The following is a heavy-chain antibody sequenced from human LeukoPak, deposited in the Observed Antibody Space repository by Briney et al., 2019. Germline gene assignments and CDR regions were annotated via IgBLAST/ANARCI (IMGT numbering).Heavy chain of an antibody. J-gene: IGHJ3*02. CDR1: GFTFSSYG. CDR2: ISYDGSNK. Sequence: GGSLRLSCAASGFTFSSYGMHWVRQAPGKGLEWVAVISYDGSNKYYADSVKGRFTISRDNSKNTLYLQMNSLRAEDTAVYCCAKDRGGDGTDAFDIWGQGTMVTVSS. CDR3: AKDRGGDGTDAFDI. V-gene: IGHV3-30*18. D-gene: IGHD2-21*02.